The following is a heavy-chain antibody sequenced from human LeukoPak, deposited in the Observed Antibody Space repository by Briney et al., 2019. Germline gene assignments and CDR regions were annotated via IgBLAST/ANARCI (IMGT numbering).Heavy chain of an antibody. V-gene: IGHV1-2*02. Sequence: ASVKVSCKASGYTFTGYYMHWVRQAPGQGLEWMGWINPNSGGTNYAQRFQGRVTMTRDTSISTAYMELSRLRSDDTAVYYCATYPQGYCSSTSCYGGDWFDPWGQGTLVTVSS. J-gene: IGHJ5*02. CDR2: INPNSGGT. D-gene: IGHD2-2*01. CDR3: ATYPQGYCSSTSCYGGDWFDP. CDR1: GYTFTGYY.